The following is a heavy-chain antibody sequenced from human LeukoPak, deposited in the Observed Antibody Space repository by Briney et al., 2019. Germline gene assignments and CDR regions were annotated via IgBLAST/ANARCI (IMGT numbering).Heavy chain of an antibody. Sequence: QSGGSLRLSCAASGFTFSSYGLHWVRQAPGKGLEWVAAISDEGSNKYYADSVKGRSTISRDNTKNTLHLQMNSLRTEDTAVYYCAKPRFGDLSLSFFDYWGQGTLVTVSS. V-gene: IGHV3-30*18. D-gene: IGHD3-10*01. CDR1: GFTFSSYG. J-gene: IGHJ4*02. CDR2: ISDEGSNK. CDR3: AKPRFGDLSLSFFDY.